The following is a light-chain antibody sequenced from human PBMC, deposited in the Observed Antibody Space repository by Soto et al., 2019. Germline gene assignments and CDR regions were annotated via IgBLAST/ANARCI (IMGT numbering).Light chain of an antibody. J-gene: IGKJ1*01. Sequence: DIQMTQSPSSLSASVGDRVTITCRASYSISSYLNWYQQKPGKAPKLLIYAASSVQSGVPSRFSGSGSGTEFNHTISYLQPEDLATSYFQPSYRTPRTLVQGTKVQIK. CDR3: QPSYRTPRT. CDR2: AAS. V-gene: IGKV1-39*01. CDR1: YSISSY.